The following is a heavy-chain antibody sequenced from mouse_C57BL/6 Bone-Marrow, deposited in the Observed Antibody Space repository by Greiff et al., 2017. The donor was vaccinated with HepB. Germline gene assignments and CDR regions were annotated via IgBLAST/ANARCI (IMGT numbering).Heavy chain of an antibody. CDR3: AREGVSRGFAY. D-gene: IGHD6-2*01. V-gene: IGHV5-16*01. J-gene: IGHJ3*01. Sequence: EVHLVESEGGLVQPGSSMKLSCTASGFTFSDYYMAWVRQVPEKGLEWVANINYDGSSTYYLDSLKSRFIISRDNAKNILYLQMSSLKSEDTATYYCAREGVSRGFAYWGQGTRVTVSA. CDR1: GFTFSDYY. CDR2: INYDGSST.